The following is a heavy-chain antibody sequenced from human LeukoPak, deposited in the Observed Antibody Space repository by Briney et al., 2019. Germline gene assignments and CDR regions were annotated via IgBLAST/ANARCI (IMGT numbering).Heavy chain of an antibody. CDR3: ARFLLDYGTFDY. Sequence: SETLPLTCAVYGGSFSGYYWSWIRQPPGKGLEWIGYIYYSGSTNYNPSLKSRVTISVDTSKNQFSLKLSSVTAADTAVYYCARFLLDYGTFDYWGQGTLVTVSS. J-gene: IGHJ4*02. CDR1: GGSFSGYY. D-gene: IGHD4-17*01. V-gene: IGHV4-59*01. CDR2: IYYSGST.